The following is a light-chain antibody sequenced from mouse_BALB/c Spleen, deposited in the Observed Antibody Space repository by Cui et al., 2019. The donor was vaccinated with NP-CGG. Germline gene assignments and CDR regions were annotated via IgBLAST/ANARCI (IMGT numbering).Light chain of an antibody. CDR1: TGAVTTSNY. CDR3: ALWYSNHWV. J-gene: IGLJ1*01. V-gene: IGLV1*01. Sequence: QAVVTQELAPTTSPGETVTLTCRSSTGAVTTSNYANWAQEKPDHLFTGLIGGTNNRAPGVPARFSGSLIGDKAALTITGAQTEDEAIYFCALWYSNHWVFGGGTKLTVL. CDR2: GTN.